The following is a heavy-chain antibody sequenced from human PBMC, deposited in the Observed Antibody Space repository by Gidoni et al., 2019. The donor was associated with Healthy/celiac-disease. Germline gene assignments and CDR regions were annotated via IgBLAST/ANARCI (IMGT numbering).Heavy chain of an antibody. Sequence: QVQLQQWGAGLSQPSETLSLTCAVYGGSFSGYYWSWIRQPPGKGLEWIGEINHSGSTNYNPSLKSRVTISVDTSKNQFSLKLSSVTAAYTAVYYCARVKGIVVVPAAMFNRWFDPWGQGTLVTVSS. CDR2: INHSGST. V-gene: IGHV4-34*01. CDR3: ARVKGIVVVPAAMFNRWFDP. J-gene: IGHJ5*02. D-gene: IGHD2-2*01. CDR1: GGSFSGYY.